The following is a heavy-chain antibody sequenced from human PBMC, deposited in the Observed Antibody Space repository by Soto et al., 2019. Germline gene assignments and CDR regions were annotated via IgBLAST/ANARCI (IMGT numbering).Heavy chain of an antibody. V-gene: IGHV4-39*01. CDR3: ATGTTIETFDI. D-gene: IGHD1-1*01. Sequence: QLQLQESGPGLVKPSETLSLTCTVSGGSISSSSYYWGWIRQPPGKGLEWIGSIYYSGSTYYNPSLKSRVTISVDTSKNQFSLKLSSVTAADTAVYYCATGTTIETFDIWGQGTMVTVSS. CDR2: IYYSGST. J-gene: IGHJ3*02. CDR1: GGSISSSSYY.